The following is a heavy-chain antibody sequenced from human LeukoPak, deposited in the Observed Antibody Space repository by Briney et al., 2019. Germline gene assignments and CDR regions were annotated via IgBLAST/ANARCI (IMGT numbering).Heavy chain of an antibody. Sequence: SQTLSLTCTVSGGSISSSSDYWGWLRQPPGKGLEWIGSVYYSGSTYYNPSLKSRVTISVDTSKNQFSLKLSSVTAADTAVYYCARSRGSYIFDIWGQGTMVTVSS. J-gene: IGHJ3*02. D-gene: IGHD1-26*01. V-gene: IGHV4-39*07. CDR2: VYYSGST. CDR1: GGSISSSSDY. CDR3: ARSRGSYIFDI.